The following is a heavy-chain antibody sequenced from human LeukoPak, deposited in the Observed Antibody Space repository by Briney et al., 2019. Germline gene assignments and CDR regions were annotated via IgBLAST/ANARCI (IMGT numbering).Heavy chain of an antibody. J-gene: IGHJ4*02. Sequence: PGGSLRLSCAASGFTFSSYEMNWVRQAPGKGLEWVSYISSSGSTIYYADPVKGRFTISRDNAKNSLCLQMNILRAENTAVYYCAREGYMATINYWGQGTLVTVSS. V-gene: IGHV3-48*03. CDR3: AREGYMATINY. CDR1: GFTFSSYE. CDR2: ISSSGSTI. D-gene: IGHD5-24*01.